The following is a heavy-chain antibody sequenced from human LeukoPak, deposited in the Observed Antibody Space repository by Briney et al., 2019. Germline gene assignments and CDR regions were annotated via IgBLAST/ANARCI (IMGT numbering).Heavy chain of an antibody. V-gene: IGHV3-7*01. CDR2: IKQDGSEK. D-gene: IGHD2-2*01. J-gene: IGHJ5*02. Sequence: GGSLRLSCVACGFTFSNYWMRWVRQAPGKGVEWVANIKQDGSEKYYVDSVKGRFTISRDNAKNSLYLQMNSLRAEDTAVYYCARDTDCSSTSCYPFWFDPWGQGTLVTVSS. CDR1: GFTFSNYW. CDR3: ARDTDCSSTSCYPFWFDP.